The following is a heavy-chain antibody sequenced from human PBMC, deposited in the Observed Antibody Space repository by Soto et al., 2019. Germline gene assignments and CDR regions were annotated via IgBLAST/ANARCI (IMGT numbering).Heavy chain of an antibody. CDR1: GFTFTNYW. Sequence: PGGSLRLSCAASGFTFTNYWMHWVRPVPGKGLVWVSRIDGDGTGTGYSDSVRGRFTISRDDAENTLYLQMNSLRAEDTAVYYCIIVFDYWGQGTRVSVS. CDR2: IDGDGTGT. V-gene: IGHV3-74*01. CDR3: IIVFDY. J-gene: IGHJ4*02.